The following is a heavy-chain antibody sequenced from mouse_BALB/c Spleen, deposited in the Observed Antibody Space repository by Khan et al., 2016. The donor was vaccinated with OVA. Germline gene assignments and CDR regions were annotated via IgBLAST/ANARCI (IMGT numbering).Heavy chain of an antibody. CDR1: GYTFTTAG. Sequence: QIQLVQSGPELKKPGETVRISCKASGYTFTTAGIQWVQKMPGKGLKWIGWINTHSGVPKYAEDFKGRVAFSLEISVSTAYLQITNLKNEDTATYFCARGEAAFYRNDGVSMEYWGQGTSVTVSS. D-gene: IGHD2-14*01. V-gene: IGHV9-4*02. J-gene: IGHJ4*01. CDR3: ARGEAAFYRNDGVSMEY. CDR2: INTHSGVP.